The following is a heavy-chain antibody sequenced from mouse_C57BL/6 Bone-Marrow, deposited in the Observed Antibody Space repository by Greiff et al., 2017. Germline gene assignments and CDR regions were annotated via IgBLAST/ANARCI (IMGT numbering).Heavy chain of an antibody. D-gene: IGHD3-3*01. J-gene: IGHJ1*03. CDR2: INYDGSST. CDR3: AREGGRGHYWYFDV. Sequence: EVHLVESEGGLVQPGSSMKLSCTASGFTFSDYYMAWVRQVPEKGLEWVANINYDGSSTYYLDSLKSRFIISRDNATNILYLQMSSLKSEDTATYYCAREGGRGHYWYFDVWGTGTTVTVSS. CDR1: GFTFSDYY. V-gene: IGHV5-16*01.